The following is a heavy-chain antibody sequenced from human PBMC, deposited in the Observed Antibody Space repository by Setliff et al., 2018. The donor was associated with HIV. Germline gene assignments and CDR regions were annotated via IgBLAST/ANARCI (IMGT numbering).Heavy chain of an antibody. D-gene: IGHD6-19*01. CDR3: VRGPQWLVQKGRVYYFDY. CDR1: GGSISSGDYF. J-gene: IGHJ4*02. V-gene: IGHV4-30-4*08. Sequence: NPSETLSLTCTVSGGSISSGDYFLSWIRQAPGKGPEWIGCIYYSGSAYYNPSLQSRVTISVDTSKNQVSLKLNSMTAADTAVYFCVRGPQWLVQKGRVYYFDYWGQGALVTVSS. CDR2: IYYSGSA.